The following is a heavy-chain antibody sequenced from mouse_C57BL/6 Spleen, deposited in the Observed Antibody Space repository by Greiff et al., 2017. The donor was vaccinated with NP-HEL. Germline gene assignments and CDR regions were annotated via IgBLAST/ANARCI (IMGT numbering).Heavy chain of an antibody. CDR3: TTYGGAY. V-gene: IGHV14-4*01. Sequence: EVQLQQSGAELVRPGASVKLSCTASGFNIKDVYMHWVKQRPEHGLEWIGWIYPSNGDTEYASKFQGKAPITADTSSNTAYLQVSSLTSEDTAVYYCTTYGGAYWGQGTLVTVSA. CDR2: IYPSNGDT. J-gene: IGHJ3*01. D-gene: IGHD1-1*01. CDR1: GFNIKDVY.